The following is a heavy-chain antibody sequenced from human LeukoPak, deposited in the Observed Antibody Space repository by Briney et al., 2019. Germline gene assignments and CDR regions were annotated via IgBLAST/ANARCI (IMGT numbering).Heavy chain of an antibody. J-gene: IGHJ2*01. D-gene: IGHD3-16*02. CDR2: VYYSGST. Sequence: SQTLSLTCTVSGGSISSGGYYWSWIRQHPGKGLEWIGYVYYSGSTYYNPSLKSRVTMSVDTSKNQFSLKLSSVTAADMAVYYCARTYYDYVWESYPHRPGWYFDLWGRGTLVTVSS. V-gene: IGHV4-31*03. CDR1: GGSISSGGYY. CDR3: ARTYYDYVWESYPHRPGWYFDL.